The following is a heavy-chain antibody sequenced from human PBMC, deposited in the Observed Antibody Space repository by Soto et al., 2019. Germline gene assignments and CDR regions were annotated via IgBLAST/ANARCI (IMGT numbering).Heavy chain of an antibody. CDR3: AKGYYDSSGYYSFFDY. Sequence: EVQLVESGGGLVQPGRYLRLSCAASGFTFDDYGMHWVRQAPGKGLAWVSGISWNSDSIGYADSVKGRFTISRDNAKNSLYLQMNSLRAEDTALYFCAKGYYDSSGYYSFFDYWGQGTLVSVSS. CDR2: ISWNSDSI. CDR1: GFTFDDYG. D-gene: IGHD3-22*01. V-gene: IGHV3-9*01. J-gene: IGHJ4*02.